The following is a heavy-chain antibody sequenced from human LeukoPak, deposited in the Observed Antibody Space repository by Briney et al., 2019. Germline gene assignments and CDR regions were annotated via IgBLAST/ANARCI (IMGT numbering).Heavy chain of an antibody. CDR2: ISAGNGNT. CDR3: ARDWGRRYSSGWYGDFDY. J-gene: IGHJ4*02. Sequence: ASVKVSCKASGYTFTSYAIHWVRQAPGQRLEWMGWISAGNGNTKYSQNFQGRVTFISNTSATTAFMELSSLRSEDAAVYYCARDWGRRYSSGWYGDFDYWGQGTLVTVSS. D-gene: IGHD6-19*01. V-gene: IGHV1-3*01. CDR1: GYTFTSYA.